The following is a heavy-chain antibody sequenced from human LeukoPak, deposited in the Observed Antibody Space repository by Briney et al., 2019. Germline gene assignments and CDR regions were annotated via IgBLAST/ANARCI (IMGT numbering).Heavy chain of an antibody. V-gene: IGHV1-2*02. CDR2: INPDGGGT. CDR3: ARQNGYNPDY. Sequence: ASVKVSCKASGYTFTGYYIHWVRQAPGQGLEWMGWINPDGGGTNYAQKFQGRVTMTRDTSISTAYMELSRLRSDDTAVYYCARQNGYNPDYWGQGTLVTVSS. CDR1: GYTFTGYY. J-gene: IGHJ4*02. D-gene: IGHD5-24*01.